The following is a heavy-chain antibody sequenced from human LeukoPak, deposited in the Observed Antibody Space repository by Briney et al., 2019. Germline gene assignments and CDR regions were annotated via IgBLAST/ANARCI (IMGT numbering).Heavy chain of an antibody. D-gene: IGHD6-19*01. J-gene: IGHJ4*02. CDR3: SSYSSGWYVY. Sequence: GASVKVSCKASGYTFTSYGISWVRQAPGQGLEWMGWISAYNGNTNYAQKLQGRVTMTTDTSTSTAYMELRSLRSDDTAVYYLSSYSSGWYVYWGQGTLVTVSS. CDR1: GYTFTSYG. CDR2: ISAYNGNT. V-gene: IGHV1-18*01.